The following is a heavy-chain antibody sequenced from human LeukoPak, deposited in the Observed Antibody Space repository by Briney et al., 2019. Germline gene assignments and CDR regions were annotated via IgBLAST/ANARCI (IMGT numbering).Heavy chain of an antibody. CDR1: GYTFTGYY. CDR3: ARDLGSSSWYYSYGMDV. CDR2: INPNSGVT. Sequence: ASVKVSCKASGYTFTGYYMHWVRQAPGQGLEWMGRINPNSGVTNYAQKFQGRVTKTRDTSISTAYMELSRLRSDDTAVYYCARDLGSSSWYYSYGMDVWGQGTTVTVSS. J-gene: IGHJ6*02. V-gene: IGHV1-2*06. D-gene: IGHD6-13*01.